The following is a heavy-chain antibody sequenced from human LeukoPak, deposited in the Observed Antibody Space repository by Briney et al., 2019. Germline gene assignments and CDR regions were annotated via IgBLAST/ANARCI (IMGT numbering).Heavy chain of an antibody. CDR2: IRFDGNIK. CDR3: ARSGLSRFGF. J-gene: IGHJ4*02. Sequence: PGGSLRLSCAASGFIFRSYGMHWVRQAPGRGLEWVAFIRFDGNIKYYADSVKGRFTISRDNSRNTLYLQMNSLRAEDTAVYYCARSGLSRFGFWGQGTLVTVSS. D-gene: IGHD2/OR15-2a*01. CDR1: GFIFRSYG. V-gene: IGHV3-30*02.